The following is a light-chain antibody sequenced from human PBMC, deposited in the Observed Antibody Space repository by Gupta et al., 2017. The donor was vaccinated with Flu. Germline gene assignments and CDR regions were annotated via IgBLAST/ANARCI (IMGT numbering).Light chain of an antibody. J-gene: IGKJ1*01. CDR1: QSVSNSY. CDR2: SAS. Sequence: EIVLTQSPGTLSLSTGERVSLSCRASQSVSNSYLAWYQHKPGQAPRLLIHSASRRATGVPDRFSGEESGTDFTLTIARLEPEDFAVYYCQQYGRSPWTFGQGTKVEIK. V-gene: IGKV3-20*01. CDR3: QQYGRSPWT.